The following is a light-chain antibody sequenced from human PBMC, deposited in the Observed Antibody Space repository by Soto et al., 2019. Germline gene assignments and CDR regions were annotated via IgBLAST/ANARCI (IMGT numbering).Light chain of an antibody. Sequence: QSVLTQPASVSGPPGQSITISCTGTSSDVGAYNYVSWYQQHPGKAPKLMIYEVSNRPSGVSNRFSGSKSGNTASLTISGLQAEYEADYYCSSYISSSTLVFGTGTKVTVL. CDR3: SSYISSSTLV. CDR1: SSDVGAYNY. CDR2: EVS. J-gene: IGLJ1*01. V-gene: IGLV2-14*01.